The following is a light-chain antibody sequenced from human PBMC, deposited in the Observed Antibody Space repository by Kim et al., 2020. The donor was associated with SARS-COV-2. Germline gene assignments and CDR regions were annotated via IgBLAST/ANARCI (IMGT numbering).Light chain of an antibody. J-gene: IGKJ4*01. CDR1: QSVFYSSNNKNY. CDR3: QQYYNTPLT. CDR2: WAS. Sequence: DIVMTQSPDSLAVSLGERATINCKSSQSVFYSSNNKNYFAWYQQKPGQPPKLLIYWASTRESGVPDRFSGSGSGTDFTLTISSLQAEDVAVYYCQQYYNTPLTFGGGTKVDIK. V-gene: IGKV4-1*01.